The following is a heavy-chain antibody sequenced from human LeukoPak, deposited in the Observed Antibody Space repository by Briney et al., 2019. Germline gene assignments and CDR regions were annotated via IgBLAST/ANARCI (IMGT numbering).Heavy chain of an antibody. D-gene: IGHD6-19*01. CDR3: ATSGWYSLPGVY. CDR1: GGSFSGYY. V-gene: IGHV4-34*01. CDR2: INHSGST. Sequence: SETLSLTCAVYGGSFSGYYWSWIRQPPGKGLGWIGEINHSGSTNYNPSLKSRVTISVDTSKNQFSLKLSSVTAADTAVYYCATSGWYSLPGVYWGQGTLVTVSS. J-gene: IGHJ4*02.